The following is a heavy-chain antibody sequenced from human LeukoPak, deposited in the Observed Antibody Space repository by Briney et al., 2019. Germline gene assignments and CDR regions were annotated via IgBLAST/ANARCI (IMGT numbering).Heavy chain of an antibody. D-gene: IGHD6-13*01. CDR3: ARDNEAAAGTWWFDP. CDR2: IIPIFGTA. J-gene: IGHJ5*02. V-gene: IGHV1-69*05. Sequence: ASVKVSCKASGGTFSSYAISWVRQAPRQGLEWMGGIIPIFGTANYAQKSQGRVTITTDESTSTAYMELSSLRSEDTAVYYCARDNEAAAGTWWFDPWGQGTLVTVSS. CDR1: GGTFSSYA.